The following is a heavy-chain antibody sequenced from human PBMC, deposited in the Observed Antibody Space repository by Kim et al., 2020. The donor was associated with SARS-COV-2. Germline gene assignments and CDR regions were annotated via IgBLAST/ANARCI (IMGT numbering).Heavy chain of an antibody. Sequence: GGSLRLSCAASGFTFSSYWMSWVRQAPGKGLEWVANIKQDGSEKYYVDSVKGRFTISRDNAKNSLYLQMNSLRAEDTAVYYCARERLVVAATLYYYYYGMDVWGQGTTVTVSS. CDR2: IKQDGSEK. CDR3: ARERLVVAATLYYYYYGMDV. CDR1: GFTFSSYW. V-gene: IGHV3-7*01. D-gene: IGHD2-15*01. J-gene: IGHJ6*02.